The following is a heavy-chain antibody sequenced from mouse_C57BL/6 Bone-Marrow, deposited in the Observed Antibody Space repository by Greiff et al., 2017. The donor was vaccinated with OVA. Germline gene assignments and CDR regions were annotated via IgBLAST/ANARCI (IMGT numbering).Heavy chain of an antibody. V-gene: IGHV5-17*01. J-gene: IGHJ3*01. CDR2: ISSGSSTI. Sequence: EVQRVESGGGLVKPGGSLKLSCAASGFTFSDYGMHWVRQAPEKGLEWVAYISSGSSTIYYADTVKGRFTISRDNAKNTLFLQMTSLRSEDTAMYYCARGGRTWFAYWGQGTLVTVSA. CDR1: GFTFSDYG. CDR3: ARGGRTWFAY.